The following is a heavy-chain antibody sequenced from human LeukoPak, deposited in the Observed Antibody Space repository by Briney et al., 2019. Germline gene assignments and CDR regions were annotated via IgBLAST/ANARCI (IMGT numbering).Heavy chain of an antibody. D-gene: IGHD3-10*01. Sequence: ASVKVSCKASGYTFTGYYMHWVRQAPGQGLEWMEWINPNSGGTNHAQKFQGRVTMTRDTSISTAYMELSRLRSDDTAVYYCARDRPLDADDYYGFYYFDYWGQGTLVTVSS. CDR3: ARDRPLDADDYYGFYYFDY. V-gene: IGHV1-2*02. CDR1: GYTFTGYY. J-gene: IGHJ4*02. CDR2: INPNSGGT.